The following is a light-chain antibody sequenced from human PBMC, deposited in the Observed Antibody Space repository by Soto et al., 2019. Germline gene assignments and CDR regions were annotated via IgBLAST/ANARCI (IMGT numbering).Light chain of an antibody. CDR3: QQYYSYPPT. CDR1: QGISSY. Sequence: IQMTQSPSSLSASVGYRVTITCRASQGISSYLAWYQQKPGKAPKLLIYAASTLQSGVPSRFSGSGSGTDFTLTISCLQSEDFATYYCQQYYSYPPTFGQGTRLEIK. CDR2: AAS. V-gene: IGKV1-8*01. J-gene: IGKJ5*01.